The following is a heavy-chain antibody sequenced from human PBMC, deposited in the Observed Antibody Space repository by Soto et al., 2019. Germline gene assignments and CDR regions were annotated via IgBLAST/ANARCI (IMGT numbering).Heavy chain of an antibody. D-gene: IGHD2-8*01. CDR2: IYHGGST. CDR1: GGSIARGNW. V-gene: IGHV4-4*02. J-gene: IGHJ3*02. Sequence: QVQLEESGPGLVRPSGTLSLTCTVSGGSIARGNWWSWVRQPPGKGLEWIGEIYHGGSTNYSPSLKSQVSISIDTSNNQFSLKLDSITAADTAMYFCAKQWGIASDDAFDIWGQGTMVTVSS. CDR3: AKQWGIASDDAFDI.